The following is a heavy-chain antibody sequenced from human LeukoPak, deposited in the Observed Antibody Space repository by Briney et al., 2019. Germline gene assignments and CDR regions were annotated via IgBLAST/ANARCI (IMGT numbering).Heavy chain of an antibody. V-gene: IGHV4-59*08. CDR3: ARHPVVFAGVVDTAMVTYWFEP. CDR1: GGSISSYY. Sequence: SETLSLTCTVSGGSISSYYWSWIRQPPGKGLEWIGYIYYSGSTNYNPSLKSRVTISVDTSKNQFSLKLSSVTAADTAVYYCARHPVVFAGVVDTAMVTYWFEPWGQGTLVTVSS. D-gene: IGHD5-18*01. J-gene: IGHJ5*02. CDR2: IYYSGST.